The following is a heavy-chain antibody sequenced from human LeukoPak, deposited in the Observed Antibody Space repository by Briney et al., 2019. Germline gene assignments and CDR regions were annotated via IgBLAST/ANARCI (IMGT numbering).Heavy chain of an antibody. CDR1: GYFLSSGFY. V-gene: IGHV4-38-2*02. D-gene: IGHD3-22*01. Sequence: SETLSLTCSVSGYFLSSGFYWGWIRQPPGKGLECIASVYHSGTTIYNPSLKSRVTMSMDTSMNHYSLKLRSVTAADTAVYYCARTLSDSSPVATWGQGTLVTVS. CDR3: ARTLSDSSPVAT. CDR2: VYHSGTT. J-gene: IGHJ4*02.